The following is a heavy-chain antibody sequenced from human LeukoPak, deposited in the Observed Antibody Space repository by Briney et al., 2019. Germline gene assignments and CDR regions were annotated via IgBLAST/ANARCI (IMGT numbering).Heavy chain of an antibody. Sequence: GASVKVSCKASGYIFTSYGISWVRQAPGQGLEWMGWISAYNGNTNYAQKLQGRVTMTTDASTSTAYMELRSLRSDDTAVYYCAKLAAAYYMDVWGKGTTVTVSS. V-gene: IGHV1-18*01. J-gene: IGHJ6*03. CDR1: GYIFTSYG. D-gene: IGHD6-13*01. CDR2: ISAYNGNT. CDR3: AKLAAAYYMDV.